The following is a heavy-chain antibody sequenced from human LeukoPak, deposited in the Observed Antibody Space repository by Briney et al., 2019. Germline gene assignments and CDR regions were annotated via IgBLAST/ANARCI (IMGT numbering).Heavy chain of an antibody. CDR3: VRDWTAMALAYYHYGLDV. Sequence: ASVKVSCKASGYTFTSYGISWVRQAPGQGLEWMGWISAYNGNTNYAQKLQGRVTMTTDTSTSTAYMELSSLRSEDTAVYYCVRDWTAMALAYYHYGLDVRGQGTTVTVSS. V-gene: IGHV1-18*01. J-gene: IGHJ6*02. CDR2: ISAYNGNT. D-gene: IGHD5-18*01. CDR1: GYTFTSYG.